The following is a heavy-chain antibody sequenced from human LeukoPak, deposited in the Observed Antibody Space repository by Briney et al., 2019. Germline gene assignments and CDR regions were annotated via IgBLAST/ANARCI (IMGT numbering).Heavy chain of an antibody. CDR1: GFTFSSYG. J-gene: IGHJ4*02. D-gene: IGHD1-14*01. CDR2: ISYDGSNK. V-gene: IGHV3-30*18. Sequence: GGSLRLSCAASGFTFSSYGMHWVRQAPGKGLEWVAVISYDGSNKYYADSVKGRFTISRDNSKNTLFLQIHNLGADDTAIYYCTKCVAEPGTCFFNEWGPGTLVTVSS. CDR3: TKCVAEPGTCFFNE.